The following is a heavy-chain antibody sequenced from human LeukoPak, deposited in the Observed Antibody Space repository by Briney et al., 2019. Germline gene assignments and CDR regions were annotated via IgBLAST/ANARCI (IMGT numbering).Heavy chain of an antibody. CDR3: ARGPSRGWYRPFDY. D-gene: IGHD6-19*01. J-gene: IGHJ4*02. Sequence: PSETLSLTCTVSGGSISGYYWSWIRQPPGKGLEWIGYIDYSGSTTYNPSLKSRVTISVDTSMNQFSLRLSSVTAADTAVYYCARGPSRGWYRPFDYWGQGTLATVSS. CDR1: GGSISGYY. CDR2: IDYSGST. V-gene: IGHV4-59*01.